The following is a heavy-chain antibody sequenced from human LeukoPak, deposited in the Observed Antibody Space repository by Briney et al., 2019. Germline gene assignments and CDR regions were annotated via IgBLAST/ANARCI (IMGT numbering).Heavy chain of an antibody. V-gene: IGHV3-7*01. CDR1: GFTFSSYW. CDR3: VQGTRRGAITMVRGVIGKSYYFDS. J-gene: IGHJ4*02. CDR2: IKQDGSEK. Sequence: GGSLRLSCAASGFTFSSYWMSWVRQAPGKGLEWVANIKQDGSEKYYVDSVKGRFTISRDNSKNTLYLQMNSLRAADTALYYCVQGTRRGAITMVRGVIGKSYYFDSWGQGTLVTVSS. D-gene: IGHD3-10*01.